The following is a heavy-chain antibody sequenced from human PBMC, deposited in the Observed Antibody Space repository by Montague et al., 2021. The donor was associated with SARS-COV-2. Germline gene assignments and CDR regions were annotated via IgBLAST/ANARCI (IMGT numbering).Heavy chain of an antibody. D-gene: IGHD3-10*01. Sequence: SETLSLTCTVSGGSISSSNYYWGWIRQPQGKGLEWIGNMYYSGSTYYNPSLKSRVTISIDTSKNQFSLKLSSVTAADTAVYYCARDDIVLQGVTKGMDVWGQGTTVTVSS. J-gene: IGHJ6*02. CDR2: MYYSGST. CDR1: GGSISSSNYY. V-gene: IGHV4-39*07. CDR3: ARDDIVLQGVTKGMDV.